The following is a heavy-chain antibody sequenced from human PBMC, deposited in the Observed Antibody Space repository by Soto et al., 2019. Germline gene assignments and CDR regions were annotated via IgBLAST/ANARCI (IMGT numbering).Heavy chain of an antibody. CDR1: GGSISSYY. D-gene: IGHD3-3*01. CDR3: ARGFSLEWLPLDY. CDR2: IYYSGST. V-gene: IGHV4-59*01. Sequence: PSETLSLTCTVSGGSISSYYWSWIRQPPGKGLEWIGYIYYSGSTNYNPSLKSRVTISVDSSKNQFSLKLSSVTAADTAAYYCARGFSLEWLPLDYWGQGTLVTVSS. J-gene: IGHJ4*02.